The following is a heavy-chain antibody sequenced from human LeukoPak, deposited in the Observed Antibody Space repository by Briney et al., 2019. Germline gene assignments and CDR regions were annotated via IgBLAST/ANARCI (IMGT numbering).Heavy chain of an antibody. Sequence: ASVKVSCKASGGTFSSYAISWVRQAPGQGLEWMGGIIPIFGTANYAQKFQGRVTITADESTSTAYMELSSLRSEDTAVYYCAGVGGYYYDSSGYFDYWGQGTLVTVSS. D-gene: IGHD3-22*01. CDR2: IIPIFGTA. V-gene: IGHV1-69*13. CDR3: AGVGGYYYDSSGYFDY. CDR1: GGTFSSYA. J-gene: IGHJ4*02.